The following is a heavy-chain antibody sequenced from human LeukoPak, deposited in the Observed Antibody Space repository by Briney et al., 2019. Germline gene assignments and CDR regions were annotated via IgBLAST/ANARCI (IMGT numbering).Heavy chain of an antibody. CDR2: IWAAGRNE. J-gene: IGHJ3*02. V-gene: IGHV3-30*18. CDR1: GFTFSSFG. CDR3: VKESGPYGAFDI. D-gene: IGHD4-17*01. Sequence: PGMSLRLSCAASGFTFSSFGMHWVRQVPGKGLEWVAVIWAAGRNEYYADFVEGRFTFSRDNSKNTLSLQMNSLRAEDTAVYYCVKESGPYGAFDIWGQGTMVTVSS.